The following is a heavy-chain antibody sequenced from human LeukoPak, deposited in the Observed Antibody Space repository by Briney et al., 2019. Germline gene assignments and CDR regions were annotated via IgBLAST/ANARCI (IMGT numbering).Heavy chain of an antibody. CDR3: ARHPSPYSSGWYPIEAGSWFDP. D-gene: IGHD6-19*01. CDR1: GGSISSYY. V-gene: IGHV4-59*08. J-gene: IGHJ5*02. Sequence: SETLSLTCTVSGGSISSYYWSWIRQPPGKGLEWIGYIYYSGSTNYNPSLKSRVTISVDTSKNQFSLKLSSVTAADTAVYYCARHPSPYSSGWYPIEAGSWFDPWGQGTLVTVSS. CDR2: IYYSGST.